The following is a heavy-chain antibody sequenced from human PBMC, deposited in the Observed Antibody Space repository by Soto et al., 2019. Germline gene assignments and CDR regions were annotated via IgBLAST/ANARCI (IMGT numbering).Heavy chain of an antibody. D-gene: IGHD3-22*01. Sequence: QVQLVESGGGVVQPGRSLRLSCAASGFTFSSYGMHWVRQAPGKGLEWVAVISYDGSNKYYADSVKGRFTISRDNXKNTLYLQMNSLRAEDTAVYYCAKAAVDSSDAFDIWGQGTMVTVSS. CDR1: GFTFSSYG. CDR3: AKAAVDSSDAFDI. J-gene: IGHJ3*02. V-gene: IGHV3-30*18. CDR2: ISYDGSNK.